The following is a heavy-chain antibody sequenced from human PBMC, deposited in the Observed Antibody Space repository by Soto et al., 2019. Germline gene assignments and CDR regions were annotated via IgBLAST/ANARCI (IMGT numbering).Heavy chain of an antibody. CDR2: INPDNGNT. CDR3: ARGIATGQLDP. D-gene: IGHD2-15*01. V-gene: IGHV1-3*01. CDR1: GYTFTRYT. J-gene: IGHJ5*02. Sequence: QVQLVQSGAEVKKPGASVNISCKASGYTFTRYTMNWVRQAPGQRLEWMGWINPDNGNTKASQKFQDRVIITRDTSASTAYVDLSRMRSEETAVYYCARGIATGQLDPWGQGTLVTVYS.